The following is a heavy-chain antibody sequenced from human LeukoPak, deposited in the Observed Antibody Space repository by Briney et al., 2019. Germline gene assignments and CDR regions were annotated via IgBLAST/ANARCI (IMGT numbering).Heavy chain of an antibody. J-gene: IGHJ4*02. D-gene: IGHD5-24*01. CDR2: INPNSGGT. CDR3: ARGGARDGYNSPHFDY. CDR1: GYTFTGYY. Sequence: GASVKVSYKASGYTFTGYYMHWVRQAPGQGLEWMGWINPNSGGTNYAQKFQGRVTMTRDTSISTAYMELSRLISDDAAVYYCARGGARDGYNSPHFDYWGQGTLVTVSS. V-gene: IGHV1-2*02.